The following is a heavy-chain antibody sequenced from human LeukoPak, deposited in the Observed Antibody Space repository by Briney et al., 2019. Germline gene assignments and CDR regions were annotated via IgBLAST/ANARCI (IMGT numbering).Heavy chain of an antibody. CDR1: GFTFSDYY. CDR2: ISNSGSYT. V-gene: IGHV3-11*05. D-gene: IGHD3-9*01. CDR3: ARDYTGYFP. J-gene: IGHJ5*02. Sequence: GGSLRLSCAASGFTFSDYYTSWIRQAPGKGLDWVSYISNSGSYTISADSVKGRFTISRDNAKNSLYLQMNSLRAEDTAVYYCARDYTGYFPWGQGTLVIVSS.